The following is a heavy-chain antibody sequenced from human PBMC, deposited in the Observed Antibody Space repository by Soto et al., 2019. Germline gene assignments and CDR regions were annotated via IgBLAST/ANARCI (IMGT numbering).Heavy chain of an antibody. V-gene: IGHV5-51*01. CDR2: IYPGDSDT. CDR3: ARHSGYDWGYYYYYGMDV. Sequence: ESLKISCKGSGYSFTIYWIGWVRQMPGKGLEWMGIIYPGDSDTRYSPSFQGQVTISADKSISTAYLQWSSLKASDTAMYYCARHSGYDWGYYYYYGMDVWGQGTTVTVSS. J-gene: IGHJ6*02. D-gene: IGHD5-12*01. CDR1: GYSFTIYW.